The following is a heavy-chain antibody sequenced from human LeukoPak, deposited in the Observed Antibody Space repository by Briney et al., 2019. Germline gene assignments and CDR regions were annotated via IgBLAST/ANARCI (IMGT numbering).Heavy chain of an antibody. J-gene: IGHJ4*02. CDR1: GGTFSSYA. CDR2: IMSIFGTA. D-gene: IGHD6-13*01. V-gene: IGHV1-69*13. CDR3: ARDGGSGVATTVVAAGTGNFDY. Sequence: GASVKVSCKASGGTFSSYAISWVRQAPGQGLEWMGGIMSIFGTANYAQKFQGRVTITADESTSTAYMELSRLRSEDTAVYYCARDGGSGVATTVVAAGTGNFDYWGQGILVTVSS.